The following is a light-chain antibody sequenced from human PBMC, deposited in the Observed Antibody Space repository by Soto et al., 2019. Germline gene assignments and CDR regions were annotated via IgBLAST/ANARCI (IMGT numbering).Light chain of an antibody. CDR1: SSDVGAYNY. CDR3: SSYAGTNNFV. V-gene: IGLV2-8*01. Sequence: QSALTQPASASGSPGQSVTISCTGTSSDVGAYNYVSWYQQHPGKAPKLMISEVSQRPSGVPDRFSGSKSGNTASLTVSGLQAEDEADYYCSSYAGTNNFVFGTGTKLTVL. CDR2: EVS. J-gene: IGLJ1*01.